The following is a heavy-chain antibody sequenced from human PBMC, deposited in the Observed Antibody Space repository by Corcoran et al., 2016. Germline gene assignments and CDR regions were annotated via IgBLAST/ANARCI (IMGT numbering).Heavy chain of an antibody. Sequence: QVQLQQSGPGLVKPSQTLSLTCAISGDSVSSSSAAWNWIRQSPSRGLEWLGRTYYRSKWYSDYGASVRSRITINPDTSNNQFSLRLNSMTPEDTAVYYCARYTSSCWFFDYWGQGTLVTVSS. CDR1: GDSVSSSSAA. V-gene: IGHV6-1*01. D-gene: IGHD6-19*01. J-gene: IGHJ4*02. CDR3: ARYTSSCWFFDY. CDR2: TYYRSKWYS.